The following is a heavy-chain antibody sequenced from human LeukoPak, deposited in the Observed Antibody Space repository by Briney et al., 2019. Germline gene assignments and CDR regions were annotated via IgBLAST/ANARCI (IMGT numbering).Heavy chain of an antibody. J-gene: IGHJ4*02. CDR2: ISHSGNI. Sequence: SETLSLTCAVSGASISNPNWWNWVRQSPGKELEWVGEISHSGNINYNPSLQSRVTISVDTSKNQFSLKLSSVTAADTAVYYCARGHFDWFIFDYWGQGTLVTVSS. CDR3: ARGHFDWFIFDY. V-gene: IGHV4-4*02. CDR1: GASISNPNW. D-gene: IGHD3-9*01.